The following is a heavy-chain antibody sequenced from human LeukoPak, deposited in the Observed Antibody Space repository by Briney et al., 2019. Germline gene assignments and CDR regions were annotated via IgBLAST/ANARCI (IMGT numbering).Heavy chain of an antibody. V-gene: IGHV3-33*06. J-gene: IGHJ4*02. D-gene: IGHD2-15*01. CDR3: AKDKVAGLFYFDY. CDR2: IWYDGSNK. Sequence: GRSLRLSCAASGFTFSSYGMHWVRRAPGKGLEWVAVIWYDGSNKYYADSVKGRFPISRDNSKNTLYLQMNSLRAEDTAVYYCAKDKVAGLFYFDYWGQGTLVTVSS. CDR1: GFTFSSYG.